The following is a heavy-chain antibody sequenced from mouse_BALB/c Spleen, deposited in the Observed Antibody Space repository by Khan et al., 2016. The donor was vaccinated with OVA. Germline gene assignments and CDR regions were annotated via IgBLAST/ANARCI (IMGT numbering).Heavy chain of an antibody. CDR3: ARAHFYGSSYDYWYVDV. Sequence: EVQLQESGGDLVKPGGSLKLSCAASGFTFSSYAMSWVRQTPEKRLEWVASINSGGSFYYSDSVRGRFTISRDNARNILYLQMSSLNSEDTAMYYCARAHFYGSSYDYWYVDVWGAGTTVTVSS. J-gene: IGHJ1*01. D-gene: IGHD1-1*01. CDR2: INSGGSF. V-gene: IGHV5-6-5*01. CDR1: GFTFSSYA.